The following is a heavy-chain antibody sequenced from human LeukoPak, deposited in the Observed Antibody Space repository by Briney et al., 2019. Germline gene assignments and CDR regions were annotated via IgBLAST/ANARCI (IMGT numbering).Heavy chain of an antibody. CDR1: GFTFSSND. D-gene: IGHD3-22*01. CDR2: IYSGGST. V-gene: IGHV3-66*02. Sequence: GGSLRLSCAASGFTFSSNDMSWVRQAPGKGLEWVSFIYSGGSTYYADSVKGRFTISRDNSKNTLYLQMNSLRAEDTAVYYCAKEIKPYYYDSSGYSSDYWGQGTLVTVSS. CDR3: AKEIKPYYYDSSGYSSDY. J-gene: IGHJ4*02.